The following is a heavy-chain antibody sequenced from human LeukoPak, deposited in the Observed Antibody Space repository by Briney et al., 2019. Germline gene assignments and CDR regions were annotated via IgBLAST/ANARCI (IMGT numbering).Heavy chain of an antibody. V-gene: IGHV4-59*08. Sequence: SETLSLTCNVSGXSISSSYGSWIRQPPGKGLEWIGYIYYSGSTNYNPSLKSRVTMSVDTSKNQFSLKVTSVTAADTAVYYCARLTAYFDLWGRGTLVTVSS. J-gene: IGHJ2*01. CDR3: ARLTAYFDL. CDR1: GXSISSSY. CDR2: IYYSGST.